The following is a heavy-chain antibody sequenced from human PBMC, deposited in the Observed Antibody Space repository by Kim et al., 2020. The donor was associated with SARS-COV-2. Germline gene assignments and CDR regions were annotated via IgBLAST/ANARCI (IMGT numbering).Heavy chain of an antibody. CDR2: IWYDGSNK. CDR3: VRDNLHWYGMDV. D-gene: IGHD1-1*01. CDR1: GFTFSSYG. Sequence: GGSLRLSCAASGFTFSSYGMHWVRQAPGKGLEWVAVIWYDGSNKYYADSVKGRFTISRDNSKNTQYLQMNSLRADDTAIYYCVRDNLHWYGMDVWGQGTTVTVSS. J-gene: IGHJ6*02. V-gene: IGHV3-33*01.